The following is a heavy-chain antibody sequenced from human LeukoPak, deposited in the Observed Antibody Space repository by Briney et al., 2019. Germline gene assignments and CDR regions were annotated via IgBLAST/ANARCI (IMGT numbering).Heavy chain of an antibody. CDR1: GLAFTNKA. Sequence: GGSLRLSCAASGLAFTNKALTWVRQAPGKGLEWVSTISGSGGTTHYADSVKGRFTISRDNSKNTLYLQMNSLRAEDTAVYYCAKDVAVAGTAGFDYWGQGTLVTVSS. CDR3: AKDVAVAGTAGFDY. J-gene: IGHJ4*02. D-gene: IGHD6-19*01. CDR2: ISGSGGTT. V-gene: IGHV3-23*01.